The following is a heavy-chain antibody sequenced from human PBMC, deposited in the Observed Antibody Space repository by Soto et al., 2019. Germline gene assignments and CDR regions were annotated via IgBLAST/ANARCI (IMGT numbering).Heavy chain of an antibody. D-gene: IGHD3-22*01. V-gene: IGHV3-30*18. Sequence: GGSLRLSCAASGFTFSSYGMHWVRQAPGQGLEWVAVISYDGSNKYYADSVKGRFPISRDNSKNTLYLQMNSLRAEDTAVYYCAKYNYYDSSGGNWFDPWGQGTLVTVSS. J-gene: IGHJ5*02. CDR2: ISYDGSNK. CDR1: GFTFSSYG. CDR3: AKYNYYDSSGGNWFDP.